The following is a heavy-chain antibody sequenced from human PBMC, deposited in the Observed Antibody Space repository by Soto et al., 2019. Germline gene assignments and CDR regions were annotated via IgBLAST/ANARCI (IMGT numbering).Heavy chain of an antibody. Sequence: SSETLSLTCTVSGGSISSDDYYWSWIRQPPGKGLEWIGYIYYSGSTYYNPSLKSRVTISVDTSKNQFSLKLSSVTAADTAVYYCARGLYDSSGYYFDYWGQGTLVTVSS. D-gene: IGHD3-22*01. CDR1: GGSISSDDYY. J-gene: IGHJ4*02. V-gene: IGHV4-30-4*01. CDR3: ARGLYDSSGYYFDY. CDR2: IYYSGST.